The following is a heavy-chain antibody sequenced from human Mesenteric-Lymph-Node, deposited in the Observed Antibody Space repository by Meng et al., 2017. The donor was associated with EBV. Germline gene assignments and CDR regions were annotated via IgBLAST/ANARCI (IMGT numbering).Heavy chain of an antibody. CDR1: GFPFGSYA. V-gene: IGHV3-23*04. CDR2: ISGSGGST. D-gene: IGHD5-12*01. J-gene: IGHJ5*01. CDR3: AKALSSGYDYNWFDS. Sequence: VGCGGVVCRPVGALRILSPAFGFPFGSYAMGWVRQAPGKGLEWVSAISGSGGSTYYADSVKGRFTISRDNSRNTLYVEMNNLGAEDTAVYYCAKALSSGYDYNWFDSWGQGTLVTVSS.